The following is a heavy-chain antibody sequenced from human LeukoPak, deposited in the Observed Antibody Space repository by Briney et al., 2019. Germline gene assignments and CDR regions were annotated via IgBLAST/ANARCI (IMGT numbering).Heavy chain of an antibody. CDR2: ISYDGSNK. J-gene: IGHJ4*02. CDR3: ANIPGLAAAGY. Sequence: GGSLRLSCAASGLTFSSYGMHWVRQAPGKGLEWVAVISYDGSNKYYADSVKGRFTISRDNSKNTLYLQMNSLRAEDTAVYYCANIPGLAAAGYWGQGTLVTVSS. V-gene: IGHV3-30*18. CDR1: GLTFSSYG. D-gene: IGHD6-13*01.